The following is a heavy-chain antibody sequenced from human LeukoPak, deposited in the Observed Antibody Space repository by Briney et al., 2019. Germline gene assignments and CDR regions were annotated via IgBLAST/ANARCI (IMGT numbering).Heavy chain of an antibody. CDR3: ARPRDGYNYGAFDI. CDR1: GFTFSTYF. CDR2: ISTGSSTI. V-gene: IGHV3-48*02. J-gene: IGHJ3*02. D-gene: IGHD5-24*01. Sequence: PGGSLRLSCAASGFTFSTYFMHWVRQAPGKGLAWVSYISTGSSTIHYADSVKGRFTISRDNAKNSLYLQMNSLRDEDTAVYYCARPRDGYNYGAFDIWGQGTMVTVSS.